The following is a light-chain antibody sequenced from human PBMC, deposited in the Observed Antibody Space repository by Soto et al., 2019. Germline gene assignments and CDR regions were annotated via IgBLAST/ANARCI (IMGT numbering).Light chain of an antibody. CDR3: AAWDDSLNNLV. CDR1: SSNIGSRY. Sequence: QPVLTQPPSASGTPGQRVTFSCSGSSSNIGSRYVYWYQQLPGTAPKLLIHRNNHRPSGVPDRFSGSKSGTSASLAISGLRSEDEADYYCAAWDDSLNNLVFGTGTKVTVL. V-gene: IGLV1-47*01. J-gene: IGLJ1*01. CDR2: RNN.